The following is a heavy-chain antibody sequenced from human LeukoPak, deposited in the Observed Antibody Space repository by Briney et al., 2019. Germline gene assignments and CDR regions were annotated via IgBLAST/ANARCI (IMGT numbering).Heavy chain of an antibody. J-gene: IGHJ6*02. V-gene: IGHV3-21*01. CDR1: GFTFSSYS. D-gene: IGHD3/OR15-3a*01. Sequence: GGSLRLSCAASGFTFSSYSMNWVRQAPGKGLEWVSSISSSSSYIYYADSVNGRFTISRDNAKNSLYLQMNSLRAEDTAVYYCAREVRTGYFLYGMDVWGQGTTVTVSS. CDR2: ISSSSSYI. CDR3: AREVRTGYFLYGMDV.